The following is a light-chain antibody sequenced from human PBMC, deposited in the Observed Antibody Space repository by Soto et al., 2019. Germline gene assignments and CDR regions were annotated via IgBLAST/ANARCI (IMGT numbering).Light chain of an antibody. CDR1: SSNIGAGYD. CDR3: QSYDSSLSGSYV. V-gene: IGLV1-40*01. Sequence: QPVLTQPPSVSGAHRHRVTISCTESSSNIGAGYDVHWYRQLPGTAPKLLIYGNSNRPSGVPDRFSGSKSGTSASLAITGLQAEDEADYYCQSYDSSLSGSYVFGTGTKVTVL. CDR2: GNS. J-gene: IGLJ1*01.